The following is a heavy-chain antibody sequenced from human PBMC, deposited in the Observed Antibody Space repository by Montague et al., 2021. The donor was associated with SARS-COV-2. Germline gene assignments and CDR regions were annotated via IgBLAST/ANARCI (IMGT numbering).Heavy chain of an antibody. D-gene: IGHD4/OR15-4a*01. V-gene: IGHV4-4*02. CDR1: GGSISSSNW. J-gene: IGHJ4*02. CDR2: IHHSGST. Sequence: SETLSLTPAVSGGSISSSNWWIGEIHHSGSTNYNPSLKSRVTMSVDRSKNHFSLRLSSVTAADTAMYYCARGGYGGWTGYYFDYWGQGTLVTVSS. CDR3: ARGGYGGWTGYYFDY.